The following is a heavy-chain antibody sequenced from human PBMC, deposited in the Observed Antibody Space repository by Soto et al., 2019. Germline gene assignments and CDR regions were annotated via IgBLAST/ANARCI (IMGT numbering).Heavy chain of an antibody. Sequence: PGVSLRLSCAASGFTFSSYAMSWVRQAPGKGLEWVSAISGSGGSTYYADSVKGRFTISRDNSKNTLYLQMNSLRAEDTAVYYCAKDHLGYCSGGSCSNFDYWGQGTLVTSPQ. CDR3: AKDHLGYCSGGSCSNFDY. V-gene: IGHV3-23*01. D-gene: IGHD2-15*01. CDR2: ISGSGGST. CDR1: GFTFSSYA. J-gene: IGHJ4*02.